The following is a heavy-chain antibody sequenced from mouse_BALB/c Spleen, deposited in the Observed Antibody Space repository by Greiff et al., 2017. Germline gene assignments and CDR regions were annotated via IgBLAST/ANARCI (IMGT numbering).Heavy chain of an antibody. CDR2: IYPGNSDT. CDR3: TTHGNPGVYAMDY. J-gene: IGHJ4*01. V-gene: IGHV1-5*01. CDR1: GYTFTSYW. D-gene: IGHD2-1*01. Sequence: VQLKESGTVLARPGASVKMSCKASGYTFTSYWMHWVKQRPGQGLEWIGAIYPGNSDTSYNQKFKGKAKLTAVTSTSTAYMELSSLTNEDSAVYYCTTHGNPGVYAMDYWGQGTSVTVSS.